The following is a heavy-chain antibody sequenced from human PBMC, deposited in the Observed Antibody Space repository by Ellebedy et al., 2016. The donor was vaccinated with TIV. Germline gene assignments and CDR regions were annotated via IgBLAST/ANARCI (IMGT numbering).Heavy chain of an antibody. D-gene: IGHD6-19*01. V-gene: IGHV1-8*01. CDR2: MNPNSGNT. CDR3: ARRNVGGYENNWFDP. Sequence: ASVKVSXKASGYTFTSYDINWVRQATGQGLEWMGWMNPNSGNTGYAQKFQGRVTMTRNTSISTAYMELSSLRSEDTAVYYCARRNVGGYENNWFDPWGQGTLVTVSS. CDR1: GYTFTSYD. J-gene: IGHJ5*02.